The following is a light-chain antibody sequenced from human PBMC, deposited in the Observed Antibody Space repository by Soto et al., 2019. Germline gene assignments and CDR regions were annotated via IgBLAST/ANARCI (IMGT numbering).Light chain of an antibody. Sequence: DIQMTQSPSSLSASVGDRVTITCQASQDIRNNLNWYQQKPGKAHRLLIYAAYRLQSGVPSRFSGSASGTDFILTITNLQPEDFATYYCQQSFSILWTFGQGTKVDI. CDR2: AAY. V-gene: IGKV1-39*01. J-gene: IGKJ1*01. CDR1: QDIRNN. CDR3: QQSFSILWT.